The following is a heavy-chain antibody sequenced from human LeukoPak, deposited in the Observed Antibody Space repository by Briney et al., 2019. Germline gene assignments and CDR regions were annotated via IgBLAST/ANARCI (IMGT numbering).Heavy chain of an antibody. V-gene: IGHV1-3*01. CDR1: GYTFTSYA. CDR2: INAGNGNT. Sequence: HGASVKVSCKASGYTFTSYAMHWVRQAPGQRLEWMGWINAGNGNTKYSQKFQGRVTITRDTSASTAYMELSSLRSEDTAVYYCATHSGSYYRTFGFLDYWGQGTLVTVSS. J-gene: IGHJ4*02. CDR3: ATHSGSYYRTFGFLDY. D-gene: IGHD1-26*01.